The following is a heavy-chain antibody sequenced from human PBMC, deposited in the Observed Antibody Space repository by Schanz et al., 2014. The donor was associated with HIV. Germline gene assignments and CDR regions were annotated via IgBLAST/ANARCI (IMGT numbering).Heavy chain of an antibody. Sequence: EVRLVESGGGLVQPGRSLRLSCAASGFTFDDHAMYWVRQVPGKGLGWVAASTWNGAGTGYADSGKGRFTISRDNAKNSLHLQMNSLRAEDTAVYYCAKVATWDYYGMDVWGQGTTVTVSS. V-gene: IGHV3-9*01. CDR3: AKVATWDYYGMDV. CDR1: GFTFDDHA. J-gene: IGHJ6*02. CDR2: STWNGAGT.